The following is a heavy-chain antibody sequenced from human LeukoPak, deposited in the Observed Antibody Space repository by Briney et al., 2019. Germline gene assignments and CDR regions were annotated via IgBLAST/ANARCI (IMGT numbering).Heavy chain of an antibody. V-gene: IGHV1-18*01. D-gene: IGHD3-22*01. Sequence: ASVKVSCKASGYTFTSYGISWVRQAPGQGLEWMGWISAYNGNTNYAQKLQGRVTMTTDTSTSTAYMELRSLRSDDTAVYYCARTTYYYDSSGPDWDCWGQGTLVTVSS. CDR1: GYTFTSYG. CDR2: ISAYNGNT. CDR3: ARTTYYYDSSGPDWDC. J-gene: IGHJ4*02.